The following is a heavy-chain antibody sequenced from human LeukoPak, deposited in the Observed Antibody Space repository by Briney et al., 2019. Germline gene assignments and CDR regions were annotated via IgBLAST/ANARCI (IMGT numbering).Heavy chain of an antibody. CDR3: ARGGLIGVAGTCFDY. J-gene: IGHJ4*02. CDR2: IYSGGST. Sequence: PGGSLRLSCAVSGFIFSINDMHWVRQAPGKGLEWVSIIYSGGSTYYADSVKGRFIISRDNSKNTLYLQMSRLRAEDTAVYYCARGGLIGVAGTCFDYWGQGALVTVSS. CDR1: GFIFSIND. D-gene: IGHD6-19*01. V-gene: IGHV3-53*01.